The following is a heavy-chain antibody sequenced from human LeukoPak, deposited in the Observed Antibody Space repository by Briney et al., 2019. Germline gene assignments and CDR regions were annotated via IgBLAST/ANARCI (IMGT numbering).Heavy chain of an antibody. CDR1: GFTVSSNS. Sequence: PGGSLRLSCTVSGFTVSSNSMSWVRQAPGKGLEWVSFIYSDNTHYSDSVKGRFTISRDNSKNTLYLQMNSLRAEDTAVYYCARGRKYTSGYRVTELGSGYSDYWGQGTLVTVSS. CDR2: IYSDNT. CDR3: ARGRKYTSGYRVTELGSGYSDY. J-gene: IGHJ4*02. D-gene: IGHD5-18*01. V-gene: IGHV3-53*01.